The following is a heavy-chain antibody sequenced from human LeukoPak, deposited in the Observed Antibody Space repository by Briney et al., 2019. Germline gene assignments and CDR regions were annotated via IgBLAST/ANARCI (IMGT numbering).Heavy chain of an antibody. V-gene: IGHV4-59*01. J-gene: IGHJ3*02. D-gene: IGHD4-17*01. CDR2: TYYRGST. CDR1: GGSISPYF. Sequence: SETLSLTCTLSGGSISPYFWSWIRQPPGKGLDCIGYTYYRGSTNYNPSLKSRVTISVDMSKSQFSLKLSSVTAADTAVYYCARTSNDYGGYTGAFDIWGQGTMVTVSS. CDR3: ARTSNDYGGYTGAFDI.